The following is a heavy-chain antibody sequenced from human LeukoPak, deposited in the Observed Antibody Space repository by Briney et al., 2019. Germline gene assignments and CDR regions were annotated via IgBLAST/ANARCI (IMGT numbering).Heavy chain of an antibody. CDR2: IYYSGST. J-gene: IGHJ3*02. V-gene: IGHV4-59*12. CDR3: ARDHVLRYFDWLLGPGAFDI. CDR1: GGSISSYY. Sequence: PSETLSLTCTVSGGSISSYYWSWIRQPPGKGLEWIGYIYYSGSTNYNPSLKSRVTISVDTSKNQFSLKLSSVTAADTAVYYCARDHVLRYFDWLLGPGAFDIWGQGTMVTVSS. D-gene: IGHD3-9*01.